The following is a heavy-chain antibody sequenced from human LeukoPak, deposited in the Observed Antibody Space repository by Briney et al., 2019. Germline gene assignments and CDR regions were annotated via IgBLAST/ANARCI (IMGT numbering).Heavy chain of an antibody. J-gene: IGHJ3*02. CDR2: INPNSGGT. D-gene: IGHD5-18*01. CDR3: ARAMGAYAFDI. CDR1: VYTFTGYY. V-gene: IGHV1-2*02. Sequence: ASVNVSFKSSVYTFTGYYMHWVRQAPGQGLEWMGWINPNSGGTNYAQKFQGRVTMTRDTSISTAYMELSRLRSDDTAVYYCARAMGAYAFDIWGQGTMVTVSS.